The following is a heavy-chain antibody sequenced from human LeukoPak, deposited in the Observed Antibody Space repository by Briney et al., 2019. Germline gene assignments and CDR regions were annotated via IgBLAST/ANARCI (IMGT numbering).Heavy chain of an antibody. D-gene: IGHD3-3*01. V-gene: IGHV4-39*01. CDR1: GGSISSSGYY. CDR3: ARHGGSFFTYYDFWSGYSGHFDY. J-gene: IGHJ4*02. Sequence: PSETLSLTCTVSGGSISSSGYYWGWIRQPPGKGLEWIGSIYYSGSTYYNPSLKSRVTISVDTSKNQFSLKLSSVTAADTAVYYCARHGGSFFTYYDFWSGYSGHFDYWGQGTLVTVSS. CDR2: IYYSGST.